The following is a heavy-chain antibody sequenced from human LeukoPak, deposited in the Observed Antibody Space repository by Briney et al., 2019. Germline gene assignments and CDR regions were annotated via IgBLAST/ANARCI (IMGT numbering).Heavy chain of an antibody. V-gene: IGHV4-38-2*02. CDR3: ARGVGYDDTLGSYYGFFDY. J-gene: IGHJ4*02. CDR2: LYNSGST. Sequence: SETLSLTCTVSGYSITRHYSWAWVRQPPGKGLEWIGSLYNSGSTYYSPSLKSRASLSVDTSKNELSLQLSSVTAADTAVYFCARGVGYDDTLGSYYGFFDYWGQGTLVAASS. CDR1: GYSITRHYS. D-gene: IGHD3-22*01.